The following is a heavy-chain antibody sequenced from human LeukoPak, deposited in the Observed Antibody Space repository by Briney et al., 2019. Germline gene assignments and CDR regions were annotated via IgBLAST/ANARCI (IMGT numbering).Heavy chain of an antibody. CDR2: IYSGGST. CDR1: GFTVSSHY. CDR3: ARDVISRNLITLGLGY. D-gene: IGHD3-16*01. V-gene: IGHV3-53*01. J-gene: IGHJ4*02. Sequence: GGSLRLSCAASGFTVSSHYMSWVRQAPGRGLEWVSVIYSGGSTYYADSVKGRFPISRDNSNNTLYLQMNSLRAEDTAVYYCARDVISRNLITLGLGYWGQGTLVTVSS.